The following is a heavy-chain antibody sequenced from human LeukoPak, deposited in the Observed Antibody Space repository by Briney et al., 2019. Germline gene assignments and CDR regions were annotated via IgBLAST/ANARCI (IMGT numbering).Heavy chain of an antibody. CDR2: IYYSGST. D-gene: IGHD4-17*01. J-gene: IGHJ5*02. CDR1: GGSISSGGYY. CDR3: ARDWVGDYAIDP. V-gene: IGHV4-31*03. Sequence: PSETLSLTCTVSGGSISSGGYYWSWIRQHPGTGLEWIGYIYYSGSTYYNPSLKSRVTISVDTSKNQFSLKLSFVTATDTAVYYCARDWVGDYAIDPWGQGTLVTVSS.